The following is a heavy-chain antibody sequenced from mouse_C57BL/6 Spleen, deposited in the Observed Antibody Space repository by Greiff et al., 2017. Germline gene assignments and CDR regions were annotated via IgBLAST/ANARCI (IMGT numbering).Heavy chain of an antibody. CDR3: ARRDYGSSYDARDY. CDR2: IDPSDSYT. D-gene: IGHD1-1*01. J-gene: IGHJ4*01. V-gene: IGHV1-69*01. CDR1: GYTFTSYW. Sequence: VQLQQPGAELVMPGASVKLSCKASGYTFTSYWMHWVKQRPGQGLEWIGEIDPSDSYTNYNQKFKGKSTLTVDKSSSTAYMQLSSLTSEDSAVYYCARRDYGSSYDARDYWGQGTSVTVSS.